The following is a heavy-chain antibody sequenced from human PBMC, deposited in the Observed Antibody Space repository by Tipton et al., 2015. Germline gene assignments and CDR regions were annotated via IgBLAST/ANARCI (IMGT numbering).Heavy chain of an antibody. D-gene: IGHD3-10*01. CDR1: GFTFSAYA. CDR3: ARDQGVRGFRGGVY. Sequence: SLRLSCAASGFTFSAYAMTWVRQAPGKGLEWVSSISGSGAIPYYADSVKGRFTVSRDNSRKTLFLQMNSLRVEDAAIYYCARDQGVRGFRGGVYWGQGTLVTVSS. CDR2: ISGSGAIP. J-gene: IGHJ4*02. V-gene: IGHV3-23*01.